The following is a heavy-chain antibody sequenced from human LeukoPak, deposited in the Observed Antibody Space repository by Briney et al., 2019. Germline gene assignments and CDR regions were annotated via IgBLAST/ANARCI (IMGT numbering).Heavy chain of an antibody. D-gene: IGHD6-19*01. CDR2: ISYDGSNK. CDR1: GFTFSSYG. CDR3: AKGRGIAVAVIDY. J-gene: IGHJ4*02. V-gene: IGHV3-30*18. Sequence: PGGSLRLSCAASGFTFSSYGMHWVRQAPGKGLEWVAVISYDGSNKYYADSVKGRFTISRDNSKNTLYLQMNSLRAEDTAVYYCAKGRGIAVAVIDYGGQGTLVTVS.